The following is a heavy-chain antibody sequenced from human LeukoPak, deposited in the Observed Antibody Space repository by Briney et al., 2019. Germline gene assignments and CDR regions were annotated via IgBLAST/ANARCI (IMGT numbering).Heavy chain of an antibody. CDR2: IIPIFGTA. CDR1: GGTFSSYA. J-gene: IGHJ6*02. V-gene: IGHV1-69*01. D-gene: IGHD1-14*01. CDR3: ARSNPDYYYGMDV. Sequence: GASVTVSCKASGGTFSSYAISWVRQAPGQGLEWMGGIIPIFGTANYAQKFQGRVTITADESTSTAYMELSSLRSEDTAVYYCARSNPDYYYGMDVWGQGTTVTVSS.